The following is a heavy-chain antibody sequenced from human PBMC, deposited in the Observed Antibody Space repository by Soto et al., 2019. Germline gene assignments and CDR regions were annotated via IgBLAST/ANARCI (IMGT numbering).Heavy chain of an antibody. Sequence: SETLSLTCAVYGGSFSGYYWSWIRQPPGKGLEWIGEINHSGSTNYNPSLKSRVTISVDTSKNQFSLKLSSVTAADTAVYYCARRVFGDGRRAGGYGMDVWGQGTTVTVSS. J-gene: IGHJ6*02. V-gene: IGHV4-34*01. CDR3: ARRVFGDGRRAGGYGMDV. CDR1: GGSFSGYY. D-gene: IGHD3-10*01. CDR2: INHSGST.